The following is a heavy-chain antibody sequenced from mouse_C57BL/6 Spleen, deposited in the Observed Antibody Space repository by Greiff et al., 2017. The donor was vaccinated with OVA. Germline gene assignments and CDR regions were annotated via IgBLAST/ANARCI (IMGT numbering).Heavy chain of an antibody. CDR3: ERTTGVALYFDY. J-gene: IGHJ2*01. CDR1: GYAFSSSW. Sequence: QVQLKESGPELVKPGASVKISCKASGYAFSSSWMNWVKQRPGKGLEWIGRIYPGDGDTNYNGKFKGKATLTADKSSSTAYMQLSSLTSEDSAVYFCERTTGVALYFDYGGRGTTLTVSS. V-gene: IGHV1-82*01. D-gene: IGHD1-1*01. CDR2: IYPGDGDT.